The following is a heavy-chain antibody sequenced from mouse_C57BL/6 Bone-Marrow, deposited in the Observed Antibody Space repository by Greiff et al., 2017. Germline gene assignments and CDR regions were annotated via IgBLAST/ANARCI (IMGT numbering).Heavy chain of an antibody. CDR1: GFTFSSYG. CDR3: ARHQTGLAV. V-gene: IGHV5-6*01. D-gene: IGHD4-1*01. Sequence: EVQLVESGGDLVKPGGSLKLSCAASGFTFSSYGMSWFRQTTDKRLEWVATISSDGSYTYYPDSVKGRFTISRDNATNPPYLQMSRLKSEDTARYYCARHQTGLAVWGQGTRVTVSA. J-gene: IGHJ3*01. CDR2: ISSDGSYT.